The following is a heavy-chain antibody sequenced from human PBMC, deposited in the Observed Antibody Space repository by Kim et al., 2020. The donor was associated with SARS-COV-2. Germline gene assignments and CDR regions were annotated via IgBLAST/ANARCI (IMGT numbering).Heavy chain of an antibody. J-gene: IGHJ3*02. D-gene: IGHD6-6*01. CDR2: IYYSGST. Sequence: SETLSLTCTVSGGSISSSSYYWGWIRQPPGKGLEWIGSIYYSGSTYYNPSLKSRVTISVDTSKNQFSLKLSSVTAADTAVYYCARRRDSSSSFAFDIWGQGTMVTVSS. CDR1: GGSISSSSYY. V-gene: IGHV4-39*01. CDR3: ARRRDSSSSFAFDI.